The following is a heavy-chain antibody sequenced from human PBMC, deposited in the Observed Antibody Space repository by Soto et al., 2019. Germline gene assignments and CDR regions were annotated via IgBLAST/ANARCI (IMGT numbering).Heavy chain of an antibody. V-gene: IGHV3-30-3*01. CDR1: GFTFSSYA. J-gene: IGHJ4*02. D-gene: IGHD4-17*01. CDR2: ISYDGSNK. CDR3: GRVGRLHYFDY. Sequence: QVQLVESGGGVVQPGRSLRLSCAASGFTFSSYAMHWVRQAPGKGLEWVAVISYDGSNKYYADSVKGRFTISRDNSKNTLFRQMNRGRAEGTAVYYWGRVGRLHYFDYWGQGTLVTVSS.